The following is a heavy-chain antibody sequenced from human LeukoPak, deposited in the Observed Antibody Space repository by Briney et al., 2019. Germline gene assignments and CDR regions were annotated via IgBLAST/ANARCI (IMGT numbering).Heavy chain of an antibody. Sequence: GGSLRLSCVASGFTFSSYSMNWVRQAPGKGLEWVSYISGSSGTIYYADSVKGRFTISRDNAKNSLYPQMNSLRDEDTAVYYCARLGVYWGQGTLVTVSS. V-gene: IGHV3-48*02. CDR3: ARLGVY. CDR2: ISGSSGTI. D-gene: IGHD2-8*01. J-gene: IGHJ4*02. CDR1: GFTFSSYS.